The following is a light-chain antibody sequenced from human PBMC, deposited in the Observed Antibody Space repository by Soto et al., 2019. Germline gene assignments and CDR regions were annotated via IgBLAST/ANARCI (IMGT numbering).Light chain of an antibody. Sequence: DIVMTQSPDSLTLSLGERATITCRSRRTVLSVSDNQYYLNWYQHKPRQPPKLLIYWASTRESGVPDRFTGSGSGTNFTLTINSLQAEDVAVYYCQPYHSTPPRCTFGQGTRGEIK. CDR3: QPYHSTPPRCT. CDR2: WAS. V-gene: IGKV4-1*01. CDR1: RTVLSVSDNQYY. J-gene: IGKJ1*01.